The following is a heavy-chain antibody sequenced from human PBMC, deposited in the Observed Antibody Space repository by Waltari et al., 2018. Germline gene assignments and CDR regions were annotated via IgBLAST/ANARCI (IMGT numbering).Heavy chain of an antibody. V-gene: IGHV3-23*01. CDR1: GFTFSNYA. Sequence: EVQLLESGGGLVQPGGSLRLSCTASGFTFSNYAMTWVRQAPGKGREWVSSMGLSGSRLYYTDSVKGRFTISRDNSKNTLYLQMNSLRAEDTAIYYCAKEWESDYYYYGVDVWGQGTTVTVSS. CDR3: AKEWESDYYYYGVDV. J-gene: IGHJ6*02. D-gene: IGHD1-26*01. CDR2: MGLSGSRL.